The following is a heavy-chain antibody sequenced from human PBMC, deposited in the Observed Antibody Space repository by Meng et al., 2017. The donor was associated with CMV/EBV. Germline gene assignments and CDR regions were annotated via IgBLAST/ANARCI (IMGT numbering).Heavy chain of an antibody. CDR1: GYSFTSYW. Sequence: GGSLRLSCKGSGYSFTSYWIGWVRQMPGKGLEWMGIIYPGDSDTRYSPSFQGQVTISADKSISTAYLQWSSLKASDTAMYYCARDTVRRGEHYYYYGMDVWGQGTTVTVSS. V-gene: IGHV5-51*01. J-gene: IGHJ6*02. CDR3: ARDTVRRGEHYYYYGMDV. D-gene: IGHD4-11*01. CDR2: IYPGDSDT.